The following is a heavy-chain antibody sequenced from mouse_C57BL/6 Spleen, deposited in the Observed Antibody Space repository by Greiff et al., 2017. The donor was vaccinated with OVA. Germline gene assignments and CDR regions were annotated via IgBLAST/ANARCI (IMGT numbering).Heavy chain of an antibody. CDR3: AIYNGNYHDAMDY. V-gene: IGHV1-74*01. Sequence: QVQLKQPGAELVKPGASVKVSCKASGYTFTSYWMNWVKQRPGQGLEWIGRIHPSDSDTNYNQKFKGKATLTVDKSSSTAYMQLSSLTSEDSAVYYCAIYNGNYHDAMDYWVKEPQSPSPQ. CDR2: IHPSDSDT. D-gene: IGHD2-1*01. J-gene: IGHJ4*01. CDR1: GYTFTSYW.